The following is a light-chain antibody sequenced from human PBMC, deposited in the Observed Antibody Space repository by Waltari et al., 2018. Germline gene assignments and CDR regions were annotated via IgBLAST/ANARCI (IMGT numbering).Light chain of an antibody. CDR1: ESVDDD. CDR3: QQYSDRPPFT. Sequence: EILMTQSPDTLSMSPGERATLFCRASESVDDDLAWYQQRPGQAPRPLIFSASTRAADVPARFSASGSGTEFTLTINSLQSEDCAVYFCQQYSDRPPFTFGQGTRVEIK. CDR2: SAS. V-gene: IGKV3-15*01. J-gene: IGKJ1*01.